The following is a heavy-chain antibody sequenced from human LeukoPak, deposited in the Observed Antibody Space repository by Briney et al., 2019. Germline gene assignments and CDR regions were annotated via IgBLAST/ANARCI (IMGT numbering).Heavy chain of an antibody. CDR3: ARGPPYGSRSDFFDY. Sequence: GGSLRLSCTASGFTFSNYWMHWVRQVPGKGLVWVSRIIGDGTTTFYADSVKGRFTISRDNAKNSLYLQMSSLRVEDTAVYYCARGPPYGSRSDFFDYWGQGTLVTVSA. CDR2: IIGDGTTT. V-gene: IGHV3-74*01. J-gene: IGHJ4*02. CDR1: GFTFSNYW. D-gene: IGHD3-10*01.